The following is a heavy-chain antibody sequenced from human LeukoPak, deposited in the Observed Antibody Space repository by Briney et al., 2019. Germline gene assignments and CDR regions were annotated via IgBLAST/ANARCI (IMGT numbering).Heavy chain of an antibody. CDR2: ISTTGSTI. V-gene: IGHV3-48*02. Sequence: GGSLRLSCAASGFTFSSYSMNWIRQAPGKGLEWVSYISTTGSTIYYADSVKGRFTISRDNAKNSLYLQMNSLGDEDTAVYYCARNYGDLDYWGQGTLVTVSS. CDR3: ARNYGDLDY. J-gene: IGHJ4*02. CDR1: GFTFSSYS. D-gene: IGHD4-17*01.